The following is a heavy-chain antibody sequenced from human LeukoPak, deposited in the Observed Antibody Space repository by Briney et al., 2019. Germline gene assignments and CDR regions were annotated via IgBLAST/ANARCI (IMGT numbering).Heavy chain of an antibody. D-gene: IGHD1-7*01. CDR3: AGGVLGTKYFDY. V-gene: IGHV3-53*01. CDR1: GFTVSSNY. J-gene: IGHJ4*02. Sequence: GGSLRLSCADSGFTVSSNYVTWVRQAPGQGLEWVSVIYSSGITYYADSVKGRFTISRDNSKNTLSLQMNSLRAEDTAVYYCAGGVLGTKYFDYWGQGTLVTVSS. CDR2: IYSSGIT.